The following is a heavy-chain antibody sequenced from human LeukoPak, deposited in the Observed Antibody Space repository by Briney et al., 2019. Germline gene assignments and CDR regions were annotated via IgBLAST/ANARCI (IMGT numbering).Heavy chain of an antibody. CDR1: GYTFTSYD. J-gene: IGHJ4*02. CDR2: MNPNSGNT. V-gene: IGHV1-8*01. Sequence: ASVKVSCKASGYTFTSYDTNWVRQATGQGLEWMGWMNPNSGNTGYAQKFQGRVTMTRNTSISTAYMELSSLRSEDTAVYYCARAGPKQRALPDYWGQGTLVTVSS. CDR3: ARAGPKQRALPDY.